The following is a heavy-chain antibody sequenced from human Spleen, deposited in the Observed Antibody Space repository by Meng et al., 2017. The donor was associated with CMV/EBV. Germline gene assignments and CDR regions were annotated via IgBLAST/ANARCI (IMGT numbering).Heavy chain of an antibody. Sequence: GESLKISCTASGFTFSSYTMNWVRQPPGKGLEWVSYISSSGRAVHYADSLKGRFTISRDNAKNSLFLQMNSLRAEDTAVYYCARTKYCSSINCYFAIVFDLWGQGTMVTVSS. CDR2: ISSSGRAV. CDR3: ARTKYCSSINCYFAIVFDL. V-gene: IGHV3-21*05. CDR1: GFTFSSYT. D-gene: IGHD2-2*01. J-gene: IGHJ3*01.